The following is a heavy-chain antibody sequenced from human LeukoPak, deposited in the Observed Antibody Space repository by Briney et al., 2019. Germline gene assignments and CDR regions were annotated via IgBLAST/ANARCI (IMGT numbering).Heavy chain of an antibody. Sequence: SLRLSCAASGFTLSSYAMSWVRPAPGKGLGWVSGISWNSGSIGYADSVKGRFTISRDNAKNSLYLQMNSLRAEDTALYYCAKDLDDILTGFDYWGQGTLVTVSS. CDR3: AKDLDDILTGFDY. CDR1: GFTLSSYA. D-gene: IGHD3-9*01. V-gene: IGHV3-9*01. CDR2: ISWNSGSI. J-gene: IGHJ4*02.